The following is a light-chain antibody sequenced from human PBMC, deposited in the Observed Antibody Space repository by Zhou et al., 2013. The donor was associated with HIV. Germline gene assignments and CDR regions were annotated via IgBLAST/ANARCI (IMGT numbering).Light chain of an antibody. CDR2: KAS. V-gene: IGKV1-5*03. CDR1: QSISSW. J-gene: IGKJ3*01. CDR3: QQYKTYPFT. Sequence: DIQMTQSPSTLSASVGDRVTITCRASQSISSWLAWYQQKPGKAPKLLIYKASSLESGVPSRFSGSGSGTYFTLTISSLQPEDFATYYCQQYKTYPFTFGPGTKVEIK.